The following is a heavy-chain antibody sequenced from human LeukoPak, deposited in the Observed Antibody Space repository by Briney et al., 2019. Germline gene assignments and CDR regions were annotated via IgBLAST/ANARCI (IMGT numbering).Heavy chain of an antibody. CDR2: INHSGST. CDR3: ARDFSSSSSVYYYYYMDV. CDR1: GGSFSDYY. Sequence: PSETLSLTCAVYGGSFSDYYWSWICQPPGKGLEWIGEINHSGSTNYNPSLKSRVTISLDTSKNQFSLKLSSVTAADTAIYYCARDFSSSSSVYYYYYMDVWGKGTTVTVSS. J-gene: IGHJ6*03. V-gene: IGHV4-34*01. D-gene: IGHD6-6*01.